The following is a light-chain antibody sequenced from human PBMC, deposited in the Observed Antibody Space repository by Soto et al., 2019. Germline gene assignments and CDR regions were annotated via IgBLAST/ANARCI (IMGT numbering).Light chain of an antibody. CDR3: CSYAGSYTFVV. J-gene: IGLJ3*02. V-gene: IGLV2-11*01. Sequence: QSAQTQPRSVSGSPGQSVTISCTGTSSDVGGYNFVSWYQQHPGKAPKLMIYDVSKRPSGVPDRFSGSKSGNTASLTISGLQAEDEADYYCCSYAGSYTFVVFGGGTKVTVL. CDR2: DVS. CDR1: SSDVGGYNF.